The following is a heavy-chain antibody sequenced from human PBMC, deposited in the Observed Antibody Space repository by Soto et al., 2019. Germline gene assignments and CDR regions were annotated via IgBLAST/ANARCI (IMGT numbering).Heavy chain of an antibody. CDR1: GGSISSGDYY. V-gene: IGHV4-30-4*01. D-gene: IGHD3-10*01. Sequence: SETLSLTCTVSGGSISSGDYYWSWIRQPPGKGLEWIGYIYYSGSTYYNPSLKSRVTISVDTSKNQFSLKLSSVTAADTAVYYCARSSAYGPFNYYYYGMDVWGQGTTVTVSS. CDR2: IYYSGST. CDR3: ARSSAYGPFNYYYYGMDV. J-gene: IGHJ6*02.